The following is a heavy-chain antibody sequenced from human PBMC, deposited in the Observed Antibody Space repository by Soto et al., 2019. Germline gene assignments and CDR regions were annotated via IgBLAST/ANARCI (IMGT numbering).Heavy chain of an antibody. CDR1: GFSLSTSGVG. CDR3: AHQGGGLFPFDY. J-gene: IGHJ4*02. D-gene: IGHD3-16*01. CDR2: IYWDDDK. Sequence: QITLKESGPTLVKPTQTLTLTRTFSGFSLSTSGVGVGWIRQPPGKALEWLALIYWDDDKRYSPSLKSRLIITKDTSKNQVVLTMTNMDPVDTATYYCAHQGGGLFPFDYWGQGTLVTVSS. V-gene: IGHV2-5*02.